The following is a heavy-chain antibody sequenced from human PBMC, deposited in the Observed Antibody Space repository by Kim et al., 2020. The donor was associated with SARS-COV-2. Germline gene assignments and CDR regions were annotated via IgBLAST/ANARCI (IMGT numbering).Heavy chain of an antibody. D-gene: IGHD3-22*01. CDR2: ICGSGGST. Sequence: GGSLRLSCAASGFTFSSYAMSWVRQAPGKGLEWVSAICGSGGSTYYADTVKGRFTISRDNSKNTMYLQMNSLRAEDTAVYYCAKDKAQTRITMIGYGMDVAGKGTTVTASS. CDR3: AKDKAQTRITMIGYGMDV. V-gene: IGHV3-23*01. CDR1: GFTFSSYA. J-gene: IGHJ6*04.